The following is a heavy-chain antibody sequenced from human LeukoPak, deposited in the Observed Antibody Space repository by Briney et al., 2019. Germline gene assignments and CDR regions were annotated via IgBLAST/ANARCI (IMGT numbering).Heavy chain of an antibody. Sequence: ASVKVSCKASGYTFTGYYMHWVRQAPGQGLEWMGWINPNSGGTNYAQKFQGRVTMTRDTSISTAYMELSRLRSDDTAVYYCARVRWELLEGGYYFDYWGQGTLVIVSS. V-gene: IGHV1-2*02. J-gene: IGHJ4*02. D-gene: IGHD1-26*01. CDR1: GYTFTGYY. CDR3: ARVRWELLEGGYYFDY. CDR2: INPNSGGT.